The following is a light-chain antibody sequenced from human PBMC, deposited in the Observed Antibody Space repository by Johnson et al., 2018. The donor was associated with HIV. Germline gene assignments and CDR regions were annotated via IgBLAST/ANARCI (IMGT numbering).Light chain of an antibody. Sequence: QSVLTQPPSVSAAPGQKVTISCSGSSSNIGNNYVSWYQQLPGTAPKLLIYEHNKRPSWIPDRFSGSKSGTSATLDISGLQTGDEADYYCGTWNLSLNIEYGFGTGTKVTVL. CDR2: EHN. CDR1: SSNIGNNY. V-gene: IGLV1-51*02. CDR3: GTWNLSLNIEYG. J-gene: IGLJ1*01.